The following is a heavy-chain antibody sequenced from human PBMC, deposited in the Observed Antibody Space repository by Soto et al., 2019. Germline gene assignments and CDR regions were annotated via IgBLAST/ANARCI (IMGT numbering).Heavy chain of an antibody. V-gene: IGHV4-30-4*01. CDR2: IYYSGST. CDR1: GGSISSGDYY. J-gene: IGHJ5*02. CDR3: VRERGANWFEP. Sequence: SETLSLTCTVSGGSISSGDYYLRWIRQPPGKGLEWIGYIYYSGSTFYNQSQKNRVTISLDTSKIQFSLKLSSVTAADTAVYYCVRERGANWFEPWGEGTLVTVSS. D-gene: IGHD3-10*01.